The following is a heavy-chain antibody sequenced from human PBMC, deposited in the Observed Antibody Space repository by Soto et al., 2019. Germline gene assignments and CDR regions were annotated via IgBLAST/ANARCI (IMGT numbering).Heavy chain of an antibody. V-gene: IGHV1-69*06. J-gene: IGHJ6*02. CDR3: ATHLGGVPTYYYYYGMDV. Sequence: SVKVSCKASGGTFSDFAINWLRQAPGQGLEWMGGIIPIFGTPNYAQKFQGRVKITADKSTSTAYMELSSLRSEDTAVYYCATHLGGVPTYYYYYGMDVWGQGTTVTVSS. CDR2: IIPIFGTP. CDR1: GGTFSDFA. D-gene: IGHD3-10*01.